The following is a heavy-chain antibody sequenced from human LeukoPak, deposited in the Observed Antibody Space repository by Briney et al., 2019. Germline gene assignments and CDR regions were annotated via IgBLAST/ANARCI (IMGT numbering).Heavy chain of an antibody. CDR2: IYSGGST. J-gene: IGHJ6*03. D-gene: IGHD3-10*01. Sequence: GGSLRLSCAASGFTVSSNYMSWVRQAPGKGLEWVSVIYSGGSTYYADSVKGRFTISRDNSKNTLYLQMNSLRAEDTAVYYCAREQLLWFGEFPVNYYYYMDVWGKGTTVTISS. V-gene: IGHV3-66*01. CDR3: AREQLLWFGEFPVNYYYYMDV. CDR1: GFTVSSNY.